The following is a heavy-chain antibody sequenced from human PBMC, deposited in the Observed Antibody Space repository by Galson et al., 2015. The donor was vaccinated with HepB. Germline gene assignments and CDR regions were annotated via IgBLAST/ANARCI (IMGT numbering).Heavy chain of an antibody. CDR1: GFTFSSFA. D-gene: IGHD1-26*01. Sequence: SLRLSCAASGFTFSSFAMSWVRQAPGKGLEWVSSVSGRRADRTYYADSVKGRFTISRDISKNTLYLQMKSLRVEDTAVYHCAKDLQEWELLYPDVFDFWGQGTMVTVSS. J-gene: IGHJ3*01. V-gene: IGHV3-23*01. CDR3: AKDLQEWELLYPDVFDF. CDR2: VSGRRADRT.